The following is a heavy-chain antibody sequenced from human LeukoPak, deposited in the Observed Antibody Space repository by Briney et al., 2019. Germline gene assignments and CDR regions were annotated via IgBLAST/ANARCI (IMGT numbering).Heavy chain of an antibody. CDR1: GGSLSSYY. Sequence: PSETLSLTCSVSGGSLSSYYWSWIRQPPGKGLEWIGYIYYSGSANYNPSLKSRVTISLDTSKNQFSLKLSSVTAADTAVYYCARDRYYYDSSGPRAFDYWGQGTLVTVSS. V-gene: IGHV4-59*12. D-gene: IGHD3-22*01. J-gene: IGHJ4*02. CDR2: IYYSGSA. CDR3: ARDRYYYDSSGPRAFDY.